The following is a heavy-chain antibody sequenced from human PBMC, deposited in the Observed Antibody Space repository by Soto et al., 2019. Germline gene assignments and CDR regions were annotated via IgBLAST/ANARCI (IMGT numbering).Heavy chain of an antibody. V-gene: IGHV1-3*01. CDR1: VYTFTTYA. CDR3: ARAGDDCSTTSCYMIDY. J-gene: IGHJ4*02. CDR2: INAGNGKT. Sequence: SVKVCCKASVYTFTTYAIHWVRQAPGQRLEWMGWINAGNGKTKYSQKFQDRVTITRDTSATTAYMELSSLTSEDTAVYYCARAGDDCSTTSCYMIDYWGQGTLVTVSS. D-gene: IGHD2-2*02.